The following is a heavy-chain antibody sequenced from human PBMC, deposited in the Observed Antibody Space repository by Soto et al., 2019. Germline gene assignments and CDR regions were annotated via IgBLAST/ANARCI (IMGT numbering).Heavy chain of an antibody. J-gene: IGHJ4*02. CDR2: ISSSSSYI. CDR1: GFTFSSYS. D-gene: IGHD6-19*01. Sequence: GESLKISCAASGFTFSSYSMNWVRQAPGKGLEWVSSISSSSSYIYYADSVKGRFTISRDNAKNSLYLQMNSLRAEDTAVYYCARDGRGIAVAGDFDYWGQGTLVTVSS. V-gene: IGHV3-21*01. CDR3: ARDGRGIAVAGDFDY.